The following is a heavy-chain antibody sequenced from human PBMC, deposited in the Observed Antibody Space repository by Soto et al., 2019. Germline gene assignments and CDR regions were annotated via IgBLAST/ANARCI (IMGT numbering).Heavy chain of an antibody. Sequence: GGSLRLSCAASGFTFSSYAMSWVRQAPGKGLEWVSAISGSGGSTYYADSVKGRFTISRDNSKTTLYLQMNSLRAEDTAVYYCAKDRGDYYGSGSSSPHYFDYWGQGTRVIVSS. CDR2: ISGSGGST. CDR1: GFTFSSYA. V-gene: IGHV3-23*01. CDR3: AKDRGDYYGSGSSSPHYFDY. J-gene: IGHJ4*02. D-gene: IGHD3-10*01.